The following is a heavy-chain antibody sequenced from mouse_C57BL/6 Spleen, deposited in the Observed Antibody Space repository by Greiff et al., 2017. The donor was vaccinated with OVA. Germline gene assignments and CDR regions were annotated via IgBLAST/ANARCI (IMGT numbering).Heavy chain of an antibody. D-gene: IGHD1-1*01. CDR3: ARRGPYGGAMDY. CDR1: GYTFTSYW. V-gene: IGHV1-55*01. Sequence: QVQLQQPGAELVKPGASVKMSCKASGYTFTSYWITWVKQRPGQGLEWIGDIYPGSGSPNYNEKFNSKATLTVDTSSSTAYMQLSRLTSEDSAVYYCARRGPYGGAMDYWGQGTSVTVSS. CDR2: IYPGSGSP. J-gene: IGHJ4*01.